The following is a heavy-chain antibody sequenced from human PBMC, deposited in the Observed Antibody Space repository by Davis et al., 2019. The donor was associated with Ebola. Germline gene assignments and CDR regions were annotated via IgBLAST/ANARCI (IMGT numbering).Heavy chain of an antibody. CDR3: ASGDGRGNSYEMDV. Sequence: GESLKISCAASGFIFRHYWMSWVRQAPGKGPEWVAIIKQDGGEKYYVDSLKGRFTISRDNAKNSLFLQMNSLRAEDTALYYCASGDGRGNSYEMDVWGQGTTGTVSS. J-gene: IGHJ6*02. CDR1: GFIFRHYW. CDR2: IKQDGGEK. D-gene: IGHD4-23*01. V-gene: IGHV3-7*03.